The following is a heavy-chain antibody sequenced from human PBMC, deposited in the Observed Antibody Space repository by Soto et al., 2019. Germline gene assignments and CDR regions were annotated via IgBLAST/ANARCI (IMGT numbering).Heavy chain of an antibody. CDR2: NYYSGST. D-gene: IGHD3-3*01. CDR1: GGSMSSYY. Sequence: QVQLQESGPGLVKPSETLSLTCTVSGGSMSSYYWSWIRQPPGKGLEWIGYNYYSGSTNYNPYLKGRVSISADMSKKAVSLKRGSVTDADTAVYYCARSTIFGVLRRMDVWGQGTTVTVSS. V-gene: IGHV4-59*01. CDR3: ARSTIFGVLRRMDV. J-gene: IGHJ6*02.